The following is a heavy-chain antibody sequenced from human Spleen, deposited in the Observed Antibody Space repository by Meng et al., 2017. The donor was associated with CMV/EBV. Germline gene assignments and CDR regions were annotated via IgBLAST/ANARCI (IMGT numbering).Heavy chain of an antibody. CDR2: IHYTGST. D-gene: IGHD3-3*01. Sequence: SETLSLTCTVSGGSSSSYYWSWIRQPPGTGLEWIGNIHYTGSTNLNPSLKSRVTISVDTSKNQFSLKLSSVTAADTAVYYCARGPTSITIFGMVIKASGRAKGYGMDVWGQGTTVTVSS. V-gene: IGHV4-59*12. J-gene: IGHJ6*02. CDR3: ARGPTSITIFGMVIKASGRAKGYGMDV. CDR1: GGSSSSYY.